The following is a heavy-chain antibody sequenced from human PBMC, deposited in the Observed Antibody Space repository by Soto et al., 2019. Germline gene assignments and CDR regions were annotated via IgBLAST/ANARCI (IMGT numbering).Heavy chain of an antibody. CDR2: IHSDGTST. D-gene: IGHD1-26*01. Sequence: EVQLVESGGGLVQPGESLRLSCAASGFTFDYYWMHWVRQAPGKGLVWVSRIHSDGTSTTYADSVKGRFTISRDNAKNPLSLQMTSLRAEDTAVYYSARGDRGAFDLWGQGTVVTVSS. CDR3: ARGDRGAFDL. V-gene: IGHV3-74*01. CDR1: GFTFDYYW. J-gene: IGHJ3*01.